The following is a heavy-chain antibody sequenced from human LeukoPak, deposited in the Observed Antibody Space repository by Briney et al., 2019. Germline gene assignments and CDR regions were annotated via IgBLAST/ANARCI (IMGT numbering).Heavy chain of an antibody. CDR2: ITSSSSYI. D-gene: IGHD6-19*01. CDR3: AREMLAAVAAQS. J-gene: IGHJ5*02. CDR1: GFIFSNYE. V-gene: IGHV3-21*01. Sequence: PGGSLRLSCAASGFIFSNYEINWVRQAPGKGLEWVSSITSSSSYIYYADSVKGRFTISRDNAKNSLYLQMNSLRAEDTAVYYCAREMLAAVAAQSWGQGTLVTVSS.